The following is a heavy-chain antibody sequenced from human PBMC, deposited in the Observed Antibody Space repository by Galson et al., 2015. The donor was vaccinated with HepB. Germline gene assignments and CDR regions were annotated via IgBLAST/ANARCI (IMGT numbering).Heavy chain of an antibody. CDR2: IIPIFGTA. V-gene: IGHV1-69*06. Sequence: SVKVSCKASGGTFSSHAISWVRQAPGQGLEWMGGIIPIFGTANYAQKFQGRVTITEDKFTSTAYMEVTRLTYEDTAIYYCASYFGSGSPVCFHFWGQGTMVTVSS. CDR1: GGTFSSHA. J-gene: IGHJ3*01. D-gene: IGHD3-10*01. CDR3: ASYFGSGSPVCFHF.